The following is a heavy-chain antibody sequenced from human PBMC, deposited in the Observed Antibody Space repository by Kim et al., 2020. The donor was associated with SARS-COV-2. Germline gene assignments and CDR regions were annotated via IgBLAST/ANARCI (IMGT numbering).Heavy chain of an antibody. CDR2: SRNKANSYTT. D-gene: IGHD3-10*01. CDR3: ARGTLVRKDNS. CDR1: GFTFSDHY. Sequence: GGSLRLSCAGPGFTFSDHYMDWVRQAPGKGLEWVGRSRNKANSYTTEYAASVKGRFTISRDDSKNSLYLQMNSLKTEDTAVYYCARGTLVRKDNSWGQGTLVTVSS. V-gene: IGHV3-72*01. J-gene: IGHJ4*02.